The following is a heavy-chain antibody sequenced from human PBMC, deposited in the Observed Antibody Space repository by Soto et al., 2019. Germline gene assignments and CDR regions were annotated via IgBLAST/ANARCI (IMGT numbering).Heavy chain of an antibody. CDR3: ARINDFFGIFDGYWGGFCI. V-gene: IGHV2-26*01. D-gene: IGHD3-3*01. CDR1: GFSLSNARMG. CDR2: IFSNDEK. J-gene: IGHJ3*02. Sequence: QVTLKESGPVLVKPTETLTLTCTVSGFSLSNARMGVSWIRQPPGKALEWLAHIFSNDEKSYSTSLKSRLTISKDTSKRQVVLNMTNLEPVGNAPFLCARINDFFGIFDGYWGGFCILGQGTMVTVSS.